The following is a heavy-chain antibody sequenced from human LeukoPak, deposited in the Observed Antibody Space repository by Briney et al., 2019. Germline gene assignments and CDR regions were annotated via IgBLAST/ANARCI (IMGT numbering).Heavy chain of an antibody. CDR2: IKQDGSEK. CDR1: GFTFSSYW. CDR3: ARVGATYYYYYMDV. J-gene: IGHJ6*03. V-gene: IGHV3-7*01. Sequence: GGSLRLSCAASGFTFSSYWMSWVRQAPGKGLEWVANIKQDGSEKYYVDSVKGRFTISRDNAKNSLCLQMNSLRAEDTAVYYCARVGATYYYYYMDVWGKGTTVTVSS. D-gene: IGHD1-26*01.